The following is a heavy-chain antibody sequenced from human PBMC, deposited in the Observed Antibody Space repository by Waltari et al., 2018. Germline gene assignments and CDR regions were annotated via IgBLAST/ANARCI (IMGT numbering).Heavy chain of an antibody. J-gene: IGHJ1*01. V-gene: IGHV4-4*02. CDR1: GDSMNSNSL. CDR2: IHRSGRS. Sequence: QLQLQESGPGLVKPSGTLSLTCTVFGDSMNSNSLWSWVRQSPEKGLEWVGQIHRSGRSNYNPSLESRVTISLDSSNNQFYLRLTSTTAADTAVYYCARDRGIGLFLDSWGQGTLVTVSP. D-gene: IGHD3-9*01. CDR3: ARDRGIGLFLDS.